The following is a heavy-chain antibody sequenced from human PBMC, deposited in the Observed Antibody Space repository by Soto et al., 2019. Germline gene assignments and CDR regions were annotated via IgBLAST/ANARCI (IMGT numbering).Heavy chain of an antibody. D-gene: IGHD2-2*01. CDR1: GFAFNSHD. V-gene: IGHV3-48*03. CDR3: ARFYAAIYYYGMDV. CDR2: ISRTANTI. J-gene: IGHJ6*02. Sequence: PGGSMRLSCTASGFAFNSHDFNWVSQAPGKGLEWISYISRTANTIYYADSVKGRFTISRDNAKNSLYLQMNSLRAEDTAVYYCARFYAAIYYYGMDVWGQGTTVTVSS.